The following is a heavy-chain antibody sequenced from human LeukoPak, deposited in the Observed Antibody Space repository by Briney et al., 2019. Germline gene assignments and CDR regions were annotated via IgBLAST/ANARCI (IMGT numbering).Heavy chain of an antibody. V-gene: IGHV3-21*01. J-gene: IGHJ6*03. Sequence: GGSLRLSCAASGFTFSSYSMNWVRQAPGKGLEWVSSISSSSSYIYYADSVKGRFTISRDNAKNSLYLQMNSLRAEETAVYYCARGVGGYCSGGSCLRTYYYMDVWGKGTTVTVSS. CDR3: ARGVGGYCSGGSCLRTYYYMDV. D-gene: IGHD2-15*01. CDR2: ISSSSSYI. CDR1: GFTFSSYS.